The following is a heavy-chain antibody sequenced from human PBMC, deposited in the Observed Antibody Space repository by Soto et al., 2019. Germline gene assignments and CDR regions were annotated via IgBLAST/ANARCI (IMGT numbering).Heavy chain of an antibody. Sequence: SETLSLTCTVSGGSISSYYWSWIRQPPGKGLEWIGYIYYSGSTNYNPSLKSRVTISVDTSKNQFSLKLSSVTAADTAVYYCARGSVEVTRPKNYYYYYMDVWGKGTTVTVSS. CDR3: ARGSVEVTRPKNYYYYYMDV. CDR2: IYYSGST. D-gene: IGHD4-4*01. CDR1: GGSISSYY. V-gene: IGHV4-59*01. J-gene: IGHJ6*03.